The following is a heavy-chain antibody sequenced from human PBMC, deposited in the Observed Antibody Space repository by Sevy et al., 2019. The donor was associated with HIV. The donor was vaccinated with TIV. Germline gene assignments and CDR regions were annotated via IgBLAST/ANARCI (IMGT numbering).Heavy chain of an antibody. CDR1: GFTFSSYG. CDR3: ATEYYYGSGSYYNGARDAFDI. CDR2: IWYDGSIK. D-gene: IGHD3-10*01. Sequence: GGSPRLSCAASGFTFSSYGMHWVRQAPGKGLEWVAVIWYDGSIKYYAGSVNDRFTISRDNSKNTLYLQMNSLRAEDTAVYYCATEYYYGSGSYYNGARDAFDIWGQGTMVTVSS. J-gene: IGHJ3*02. V-gene: IGHV3-33*01.